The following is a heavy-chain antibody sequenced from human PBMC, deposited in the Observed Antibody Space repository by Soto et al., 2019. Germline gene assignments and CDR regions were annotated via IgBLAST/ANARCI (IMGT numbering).Heavy chain of an antibody. V-gene: IGHV1-18*01. J-gene: IGHJ5*02. CDR2: ISAYNGNT. CDR1: AYTFTSYG. Sequence: ASVKVSCKASAYTFTSYGISWVRQAPGQGLEWMGWISAYNGNTNYAQKLQGRVTMTTDTSTSTAYVELRSLRSDDTAVYYCARVGGARVGKRFDPWGQGTLVTVSS. D-gene: IGHD3-16*01. CDR3: ARVGGARVGKRFDP.